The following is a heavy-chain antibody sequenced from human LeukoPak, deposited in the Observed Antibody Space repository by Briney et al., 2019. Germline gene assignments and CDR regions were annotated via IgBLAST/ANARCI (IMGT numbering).Heavy chain of an antibody. J-gene: IGHJ3*02. Sequence: ASVKVSCKASGYTFTGYYIHWVRQAPGQGLEWMGWINPHSGGTNYAQKFQGGVTMTRDTSISTAYMELSRLRSDDTAVYYCARESRKNTMIVVVITTAAFDIWGQGTMVTVSS. CDR1: GYTFTGYY. D-gene: IGHD3-22*01. V-gene: IGHV1-2*02. CDR2: INPHSGGT. CDR3: ARESRKNTMIVVVITTAAFDI.